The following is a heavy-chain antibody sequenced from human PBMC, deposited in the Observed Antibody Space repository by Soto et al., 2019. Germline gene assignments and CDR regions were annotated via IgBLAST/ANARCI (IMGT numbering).Heavy chain of an antibody. CDR3: ASKYSSSSGYYYYGMDV. V-gene: IGHV5-10-1*01. CDR1: GYSFTSYW. Sequence: GESLKISCKGSGYSFTSYWISWVRQMPGKGLEWMGRIDPSDSYTNYSPSFQGHVTISADKSISTAYLQWSSLKASDTAMYYRASKYSSSSGYYYYGMDVWGQGTTVTVSS. CDR2: IDPSDSYT. J-gene: IGHJ6*02. D-gene: IGHD6-6*01.